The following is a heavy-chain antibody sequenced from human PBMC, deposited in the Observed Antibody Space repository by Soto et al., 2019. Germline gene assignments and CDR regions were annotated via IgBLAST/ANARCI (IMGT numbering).Heavy chain of an antibody. J-gene: IGHJ4*02. Sequence: GVSLRLSCAASGFTFCSYSMNWVRQAPGKGLEWLSYISSSSSTIYYADSVKGRFTISRDNAKNSLYLQMNSLRAEDTAVYYCARESIDGDYVDYWGQGTLVTVSS. CDR3: ARESIDGDYVDY. CDR1: GFTFCSYS. CDR2: ISSSSSTI. D-gene: IGHD4-17*01. V-gene: IGHV3-48*01.